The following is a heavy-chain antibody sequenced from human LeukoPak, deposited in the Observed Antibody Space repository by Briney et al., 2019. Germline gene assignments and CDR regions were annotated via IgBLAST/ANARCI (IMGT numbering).Heavy chain of an antibody. CDR3: ARGTITMVRGVIGWLDY. CDR2: INHSGST. Sequence: SETLSLTCAVYGGSFSGYYWSWIRQPPGKGLEWIGEINHSGSTNYNPSLKSRVTISVDTSKNQFSLKLSSVTAADTAVYYCARGTITMVRGVIGWLDYWGQRTLVTVSS. J-gene: IGHJ4*02. CDR1: GGSFSGYY. D-gene: IGHD3-10*01. V-gene: IGHV4-34*01.